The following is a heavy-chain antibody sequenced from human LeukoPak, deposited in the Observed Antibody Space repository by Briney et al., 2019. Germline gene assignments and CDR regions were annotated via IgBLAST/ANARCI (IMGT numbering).Heavy chain of an antibody. Sequence: ASVKASCKASGYTFTSYYMHWVRQAPGQVLVWMGIINPSGGSTSYAQKFQGRVTMTRDTSTGTVYMELSSLRSEDTAVYYCARLGSFWSGYYYYYGMDVWGQGTTVTVSS. J-gene: IGHJ6*02. CDR2: INPSGGST. D-gene: IGHD3-3*01. V-gene: IGHV1-46*01. CDR1: GYTFTSYY. CDR3: ARLGSFWSGYYYYYGMDV.